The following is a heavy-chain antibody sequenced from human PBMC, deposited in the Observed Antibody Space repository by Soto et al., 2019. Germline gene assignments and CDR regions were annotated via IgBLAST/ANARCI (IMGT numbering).Heavy chain of an antibody. CDR1: GFTFSSYG. D-gene: IGHD5-12*01. CDR3: ARENEVDIVATTRNYYYYGMDV. CDR2: IWYDGSNK. J-gene: IGHJ6*02. Sequence: GGSLRLSCAASGFTFSSYGMHWVRQAPGKGLEWVAVIWYDGSNKYYADSVKGRFTISRDNSKNTLYLQMNSLRAEDTAVYYCARENEVDIVATTRNYYYYGMDVWGQGTTVTVSS. V-gene: IGHV3-33*01.